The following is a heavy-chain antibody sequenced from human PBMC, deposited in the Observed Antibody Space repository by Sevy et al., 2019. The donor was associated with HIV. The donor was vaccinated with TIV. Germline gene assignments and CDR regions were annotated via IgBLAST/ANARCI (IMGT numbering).Heavy chain of an antibody. CDR2: INPNSGGT. J-gene: IGHJ3*02. V-gene: IGHV1-2*02. Sequence: ASVKVSCKASGYTFTGYYMHWVRQAPGQGLEWMGWINPNSGGTNYAQKFQGRVTMTRDTSISTAYMELSRLRSDDTAVYYCARDGKDIVVVVAASGRTFDAFDIWSQGTMVTVSS. CDR1: GYTFTGYY. CDR3: ARDGKDIVVVVAASGRTFDAFDI. D-gene: IGHD2-15*01.